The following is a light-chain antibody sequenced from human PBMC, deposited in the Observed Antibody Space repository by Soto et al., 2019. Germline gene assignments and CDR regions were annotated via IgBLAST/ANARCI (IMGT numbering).Light chain of an antibody. CDR1: QSISSG. Sequence: DIQMTQSPSTLSASVGDRVTITCRASQSISSGLACYQQKPGKAPKLLIYKASSLVSGVPSRFSGSGSGTEFTLTISSLQHDDFATYYCQQYNTYWTFGQGTKVEIK. V-gene: IGKV1-5*03. CDR2: KAS. J-gene: IGKJ1*01. CDR3: QQYNTYWT.